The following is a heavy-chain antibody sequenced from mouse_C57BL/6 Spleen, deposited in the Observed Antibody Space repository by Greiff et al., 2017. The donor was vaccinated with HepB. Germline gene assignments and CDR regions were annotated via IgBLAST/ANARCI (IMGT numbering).Heavy chain of an antibody. Sequence: QVHVKQSGAELVKPGASVKISCKASGYAFSSYWMNWVKQRPGKGLEWIGQIYPGDGDTNYNGKFKGKATLTADKSSSTAYMQLSSLTSEDSAVYFCARGYYGYFDYWGQGTTLTVSS. D-gene: IGHD1-1*01. CDR3: ARGYYGYFDY. V-gene: IGHV1-80*01. CDR2: IYPGDGDT. J-gene: IGHJ2*01. CDR1: GYAFSSYW.